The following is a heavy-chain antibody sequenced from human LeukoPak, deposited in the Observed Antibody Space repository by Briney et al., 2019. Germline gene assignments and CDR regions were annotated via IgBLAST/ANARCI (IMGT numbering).Heavy chain of an antibody. V-gene: IGHV4-34*01. CDR1: GGSFSDYY. D-gene: IGHD2-15*01. CDR3: ARGGYCSGGSCYSVWFDP. J-gene: IGHJ5*02. CDR2: INHSGST. Sequence: SETLSLTCAVYGGSFSDYYWSWIRQPPGKGLEWIGEINHSGSTNYNPSLKSRVTISVDTSKNQFSLKLSSVTAADTAVYYCARGGYCSGGSCYSVWFDPWGQGTLVTVSS.